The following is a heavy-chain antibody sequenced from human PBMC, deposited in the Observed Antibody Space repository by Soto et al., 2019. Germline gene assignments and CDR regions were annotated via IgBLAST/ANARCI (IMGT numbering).Heavy chain of an antibody. CDR3: ARLGGYYQSLDT. Sequence: SETLSVTCTVSGGFIGSYYWTWSRQPPGKGLEWIGYVYYTGTTTYSPSLKSRVTISVDTSMNQISLKLSSVTAADTAFYYCARLGGYYQSLDTWGQGTLVTVSS. CDR1: GGFIGSYY. V-gene: IGHV4-59*08. CDR2: VYYTGTT. D-gene: IGHD3-22*01. J-gene: IGHJ5*02.